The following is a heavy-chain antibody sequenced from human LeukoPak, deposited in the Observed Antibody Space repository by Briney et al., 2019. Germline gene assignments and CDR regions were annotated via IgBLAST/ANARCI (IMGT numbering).Heavy chain of an antibody. CDR2: ISYDGSNK. D-gene: IGHD6-13*01. CDR1: GFTFSSYA. J-gene: IGHJ5*02. V-gene: IGHV3-30-3*01. Sequence: GGSLRLSCAASGFTFSSYAMHWVRQAPGKGLEWVAVISYDGSNKYYADSVKGRFTISRDNSKNTLYLQMNSLRAEDTAVYYCAKDPRIAGPNWFDPWGQGTLVTVSS. CDR3: AKDPRIAGPNWFDP.